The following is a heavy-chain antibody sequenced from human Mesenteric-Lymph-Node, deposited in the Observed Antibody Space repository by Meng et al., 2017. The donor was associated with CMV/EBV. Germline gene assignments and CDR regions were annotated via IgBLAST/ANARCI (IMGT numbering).Heavy chain of an antibody. V-gene: IGHV3-33*06. J-gene: IGHJ4*02. D-gene: IGHD3-16*01. CDR3: EKENYEAHRGGGRYYFDY. Sequence: VRHRTGKVLGWGGVIGDDGSTKEHADSCKGRFTISRNNSKNTLYRKMNSMKAEDTAVYDCEKENYEAHRGGGRYYFDYWGQGTLVTVS. CDR2: IGDDGSTK.